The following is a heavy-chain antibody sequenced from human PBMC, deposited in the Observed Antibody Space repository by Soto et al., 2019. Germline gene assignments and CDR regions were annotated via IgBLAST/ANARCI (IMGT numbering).Heavy chain of an antibody. J-gene: IGHJ1*01. CDR1: GFTFNNAW. D-gene: IGHD3-22*01. CDR2: MKSKSEGETT. V-gene: IGHV3-15*01. CDR3: TAQFYFAASGYSCSL. Sequence: GGSLRLSCAASGFTFNNAWMGWVRQAPGQGLEWVGHMKSKSEGETTDYAAPVKGRFTISRDDSKNTVYLQMNSLTTEDKAVYYCTAQFYFAASGYSCSLWGHGTLATVSS.